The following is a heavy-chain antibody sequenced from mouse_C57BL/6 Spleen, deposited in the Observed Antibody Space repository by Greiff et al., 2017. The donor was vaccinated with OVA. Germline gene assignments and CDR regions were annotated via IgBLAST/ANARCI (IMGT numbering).Heavy chain of an antibody. Sequence: EVKLMESGAELVKPGASVKLSCTASGFNIKDYYMHWVKQRTEQGLEWIGRIDPEDGETKYAPKFQGKATIIADTSSNTAYLQLSSLTSEDTAVYYCAIDYGSSYALYYFDYWGQGTTLTVSS. CDR2: IDPEDGET. CDR1: GFNIKDYY. CDR3: AIDYGSSYALYYFDY. V-gene: IGHV14-2*01. J-gene: IGHJ2*01. D-gene: IGHD1-1*01.